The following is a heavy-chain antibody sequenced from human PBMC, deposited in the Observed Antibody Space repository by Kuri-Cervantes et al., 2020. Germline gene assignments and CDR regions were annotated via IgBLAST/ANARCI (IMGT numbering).Heavy chain of an antibody. CDR2: INADKGKGNT. CDR3: ARDRPLCSTSCYGYYYYGMDV. Sequence: ASVKVSCKASGYTFSTYAMHWVRQAPGQRLEWMGWINADKGKGNTRYSQNFQDRVTITRDTSASTACMELSSLRSEDTAVYYCARDRPLCSTSCYGYYYYGMDVWGQGTTVTVSS. D-gene: IGHD2-2*01. V-gene: IGHV1-3*01. J-gene: IGHJ6*02. CDR1: GYTFSTYA.